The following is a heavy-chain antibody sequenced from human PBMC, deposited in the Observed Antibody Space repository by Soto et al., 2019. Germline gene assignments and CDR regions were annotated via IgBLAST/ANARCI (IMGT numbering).Heavy chain of an antibody. D-gene: IGHD1-26*01. Sequence: TGGSLRLSCAASGFTFSDYYMSWIRQAPGKGLEWVSYISSSSSYTNYADSVKGRFTISRDNAKNSLYLQMNSLRAEDTAVYYCARLHASGSYLDYFDYWGQGTLVTVSS. CDR3: ARLHASGSYLDYFDY. J-gene: IGHJ4*02. CDR1: GFTFSDYY. V-gene: IGHV3-11*06. CDR2: ISSSSSYT.